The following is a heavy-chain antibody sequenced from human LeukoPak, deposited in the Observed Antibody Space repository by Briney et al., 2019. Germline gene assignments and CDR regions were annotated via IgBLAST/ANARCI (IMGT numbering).Heavy chain of an antibody. CDR3: ARDRGIVATITYDYNDY. CDR2: INPNSGGT. J-gene: IGHJ4*02. V-gene: IGHV1-2*02. Sequence: ASVKVSCKASGYTFTGYYMHWVRQAPGPGHEWMGWINPNSGGTNYAQKFQGRVTMTRDTSISTAYMELSRLRSDDTAVYYCARDRGIVATITYDYNDYWGQGTLVTVSS. CDR1: GYTFTGYY. D-gene: IGHD5-12*01.